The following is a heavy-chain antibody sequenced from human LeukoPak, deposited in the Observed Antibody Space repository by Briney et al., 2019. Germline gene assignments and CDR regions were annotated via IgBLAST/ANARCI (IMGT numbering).Heavy chain of an antibody. CDR2: IYSVGNT. J-gene: IGHJ4*02. CDR1: GFTVSSNS. V-gene: IGHV3-53*01. D-gene: IGHD1-1*01. CDR3: ARDRAGGSGFDY. Sequence: GGSLRLSCAASGFTVSSNSMSWVRQAPGKGLEWVSVIYSVGNTFDADSVKGRFTISRDNSKNTLYLQMNSLRAEDTAVYYCARDRAGGSGFDYWGQRTLITVSS.